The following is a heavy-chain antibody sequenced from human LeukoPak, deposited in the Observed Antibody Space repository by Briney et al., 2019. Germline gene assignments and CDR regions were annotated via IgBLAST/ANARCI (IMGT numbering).Heavy chain of an antibody. CDR2: IYYSGST. J-gene: IGHJ5*02. CDR3: ARVYSSGWYPLNWFDP. Sequence: SETLSLTCTVSGGSISSGGYYWSWIRQHPGKGLEWIGYIYYSGSTYYNPSLKSRVTISVDTSKNQFSLKLSSVTAADTAVYYCARVYSSGWYPLNWFDPWGQGTLVAVSS. D-gene: IGHD6-19*01. CDR1: GGSISSGGYY. V-gene: IGHV4-31*03.